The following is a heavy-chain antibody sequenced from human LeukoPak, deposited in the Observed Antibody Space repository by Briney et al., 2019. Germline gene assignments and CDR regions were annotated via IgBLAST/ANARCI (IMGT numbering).Heavy chain of an antibody. D-gene: IGHD5-12*01. CDR1: GFTFSNYG. CDR3: AKDTVKVATIRRVPHYMDV. Sequence: GGSLRLSCAASGFTFSNYGMHWVRQAPGKGLEWVAFIRYDGSIKYYADSVKGRFTISRDNSKNTLYLQMSSLRAEDTAVYYCAKDTVKVATIRRVPHYMDVWGKGTTVIISS. CDR2: IRYDGSIK. V-gene: IGHV3-30*02. J-gene: IGHJ6*03.